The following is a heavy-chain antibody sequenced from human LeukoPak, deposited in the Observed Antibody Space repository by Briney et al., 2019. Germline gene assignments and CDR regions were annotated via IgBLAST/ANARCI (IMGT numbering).Heavy chain of an antibody. CDR1: GFTVSDNY. J-gene: IGHJ5*02. CDR3: ARDAPQVPAAGVLAS. CDR2: IYSRGDK. Sequence: GGSLRPSCAASGFTVSDNYMSWVRQAPGKGLEWVSVIYSRGDKYYATSVKGRFTFSRDISKNTLYLQMNGLRVEDTAMYYCARDAPQVPAAGVLASWGQGTLVIVSS. V-gene: IGHV3-53*01. D-gene: IGHD6-13*01.